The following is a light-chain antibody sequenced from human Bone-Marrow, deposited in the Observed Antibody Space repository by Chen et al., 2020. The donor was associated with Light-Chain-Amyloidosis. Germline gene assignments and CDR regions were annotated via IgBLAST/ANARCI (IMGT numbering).Light chain of an antibody. V-gene: IGLV3-21*03. Sequence: SYVLTQPPSVSVAPGKTASFTCGGNNIGSKTVHCYQQKPGQAPVLVVYDDTHRPSGIPERFSGSSSGNTATLTISGVEAGDEADYYCQVWDRISDHSVVFGVGTKLPVL. CDR2: DDT. CDR1: NIGSKT. CDR3: QVWDRISDHSVV. J-gene: IGLJ2*01.